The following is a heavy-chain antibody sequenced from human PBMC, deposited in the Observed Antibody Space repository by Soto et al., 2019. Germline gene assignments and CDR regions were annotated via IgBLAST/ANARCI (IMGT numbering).Heavy chain of an antibody. V-gene: IGHV3-66*01. J-gene: IGHJ3*02. D-gene: IGHD3-3*01. CDR3: AREVRVRGFAFDI. CDR1: GFTGSSNY. CDR2: IYSGGNT. Sequence: SGGALRLSCAVSGFTGSSNYMKWVRQAPGKGLEWVSFIYSGGNTYYADSVKGRFTISRDNSKNMLYLQMNSLRVEDTAVYYCAREVRVRGFAFDIWGQGTMVTVSS.